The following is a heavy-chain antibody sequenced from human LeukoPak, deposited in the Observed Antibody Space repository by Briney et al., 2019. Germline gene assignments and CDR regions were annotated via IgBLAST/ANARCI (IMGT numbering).Heavy chain of an antibody. CDR3: ARAGGYYYGSGSLILSFYGMDV. V-gene: IGHV3-48*03. CDR1: GFTFSIYE. J-gene: IGHJ6*02. D-gene: IGHD3-10*01. CDR2: ISSSGGSTI. Sequence: PGGSLRLSCAASGFTFSIYEMNWVRQAPGKGLEWVSHISSSGGSTIYYADSVKGRFTISRDNAKNSLYLQMNSLRAEDTAVYYCARAGGYYYGSGSLILSFYGMDVWGQGTTVTVSS.